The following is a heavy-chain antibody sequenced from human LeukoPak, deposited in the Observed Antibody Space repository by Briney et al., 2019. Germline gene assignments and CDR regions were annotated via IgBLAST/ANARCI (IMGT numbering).Heavy chain of an antibody. J-gene: IGHJ4*02. CDR3: ARASTTWYTPDY. CDR1: GFTFSNYY. Sequence: GGSLRLSCAASGFTFSNYYMNWVRQAPGKGLEGVSYISSSGSPIYYADSVKGRFTISRDNAENSLYLQMNSLRVEDTAVYYCARASTTWYTPDYWGQGTLVTVSS. V-gene: IGHV3-11*04. D-gene: IGHD6-13*01. CDR2: ISSSGSPI.